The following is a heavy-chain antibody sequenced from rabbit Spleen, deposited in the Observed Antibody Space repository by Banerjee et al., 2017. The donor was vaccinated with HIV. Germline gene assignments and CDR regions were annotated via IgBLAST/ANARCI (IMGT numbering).Heavy chain of an antibody. J-gene: IGHJ3*01. CDR3: ARDGAGGSYFAL. CDR2: IDPVFGIT. CDR1: GFSFSGSHY. V-gene: IGHV1S40*01. Sequence: QSLGESGGDLVKPGASLTLTCTASGFSFSGSHYMCWVRQAPGKGLEWIGYIDPVFGITYYANWVNGRFSISRENAQNTVFLQMTSLTAADTATYFCARDGAGGSYFALWGQGTLVTVS. D-gene: IGHD8-1*01.